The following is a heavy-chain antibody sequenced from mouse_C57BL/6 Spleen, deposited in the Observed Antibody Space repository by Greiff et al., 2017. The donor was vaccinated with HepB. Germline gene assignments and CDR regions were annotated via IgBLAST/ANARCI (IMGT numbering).Heavy chain of an antibody. V-gene: IGHV1-39*01. CDR1: GYSFTDYN. CDR3: AREGVYGSSYDWYFDV. J-gene: IGHJ1*03. D-gene: IGHD1-1*01. Sequence: VQLQQSGPELVKPGASVKISCKASGYSFTDYNMNWVKQSNGKSLEWIGVINPNYGTTSYNQKFKGKATLTVDQSSSTAYMQLNSLTSEDSAVYYCAREGVYGSSYDWYFDVWGTGTTVTVSS. CDR2: INPNYGTT.